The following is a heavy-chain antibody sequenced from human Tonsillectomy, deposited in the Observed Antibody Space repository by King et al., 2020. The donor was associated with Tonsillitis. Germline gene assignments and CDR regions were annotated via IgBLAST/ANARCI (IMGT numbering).Heavy chain of an antibody. Sequence: QVQLVESGGGVVEPGKSLRLSCEASGFSFTTYGMHWFRQTPGKGLDWVAIISGDGGRRYYGDSVQGRVTISRDNSKNTVYLQMNSLTVDDTGVYYCARACGNGDNCFFADQWGQGTLVAVSS. CDR3: ARACGNGDNCFFADQ. V-gene: IGHV3-33*05. J-gene: IGHJ4*02. CDR1: GFSFTTYG. CDR2: ISGDGGRR. D-gene: IGHD1-20*01.